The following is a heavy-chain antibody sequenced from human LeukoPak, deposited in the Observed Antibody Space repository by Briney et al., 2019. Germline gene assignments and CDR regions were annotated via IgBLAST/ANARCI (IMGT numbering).Heavy chain of an antibody. D-gene: IGHD6-13*01. CDR3: ARIGYSSSCFDY. Sequence: GGSLRLSCAASGFTFDDHGMTWVRQIPGKGLEWVSGINWNGGSTGYADSVKGRFTISRDNAKNSVYLQMNSLRAEDTGVYYCARIGYSSSCFDYWGQGTLVTVSS. V-gene: IGHV3-20*04. CDR1: GFTFDDHG. CDR2: INWNGGST. J-gene: IGHJ4*02.